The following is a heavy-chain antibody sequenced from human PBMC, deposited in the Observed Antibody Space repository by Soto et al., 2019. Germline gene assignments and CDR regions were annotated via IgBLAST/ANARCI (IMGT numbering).Heavy chain of an antibody. CDR2: IYYTGST. Sequence: SETLSLTGTVCGGSIGSYDCSWIRLPPWKGLEYVGFIYYTGSTNYSPALKSRVTMSVDTSKKQFSLGLSSVTAADTAVYYCARGDEIYGGNYPAFDYWGQATLVTVSS. CDR1: GGSIGSYD. D-gene: IGHD2-21*02. V-gene: IGHV4-59*01. J-gene: IGHJ4*02. CDR3: ARGDEIYGGNYPAFDY.